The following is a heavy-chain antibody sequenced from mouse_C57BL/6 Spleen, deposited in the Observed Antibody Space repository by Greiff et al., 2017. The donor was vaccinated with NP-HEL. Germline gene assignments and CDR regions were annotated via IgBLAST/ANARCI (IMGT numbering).Heavy chain of an antibody. CDR3: ARKGYGSRFDY. Sequence: VQLQQSGAELMKPGASVKLSCKATGYTFTGYWIEWVKQRPGHGLEWIGEILPGSGSTNNNEKFKGKATFTADTSSNTAYMQLSSLTTEDSAIYYCARKGYGSRFDYWGQGTTLTVSS. D-gene: IGHD1-1*01. CDR1: GYTFTGYW. V-gene: IGHV1-9*01. CDR2: ILPGSGST. J-gene: IGHJ2*01.